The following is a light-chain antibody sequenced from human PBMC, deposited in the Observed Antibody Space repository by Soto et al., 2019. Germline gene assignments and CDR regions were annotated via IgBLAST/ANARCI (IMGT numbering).Light chain of an antibody. CDR3: QQSLNPKT. J-gene: IGKJ1*01. CDR1: QSVSSSY. Sequence: EIVLTQSPGTLSLSPGERATLSCRASQSVSSSYLVWYQQNPGPAPRLLIYGASSRATGVPDRFSGSGSGTDFTLTISRLEPEDFAVYYCQQSLNPKTFGQGTKVDI. V-gene: IGKV3-20*01. CDR2: GAS.